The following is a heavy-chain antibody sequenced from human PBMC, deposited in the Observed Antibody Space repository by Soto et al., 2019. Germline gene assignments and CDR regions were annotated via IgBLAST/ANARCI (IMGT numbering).Heavy chain of an antibody. J-gene: IGHJ4*02. Sequence: GASVKVSCKASGGTFSSYAISWVRQAPGQGLEWMGGIIPIFGTANYAQKFQGRVTITADESTSTAYMELSSLRSEDTAVYYCAEQYYYDSRGYFQQEWGQGTLVNVSS. CDR1: GGTFSSYA. V-gene: IGHV1-69*13. CDR3: AEQYYYDSRGYFQQE. CDR2: IIPIFGTA. D-gene: IGHD3-22*01.